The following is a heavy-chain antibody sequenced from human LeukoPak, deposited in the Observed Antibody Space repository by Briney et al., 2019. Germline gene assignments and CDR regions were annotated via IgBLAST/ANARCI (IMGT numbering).Heavy chain of an antibody. CDR3: ASSHDSSGND. V-gene: IGHV3-7*01. CDR2: IKYDGSHK. CDR1: GFSFSSYW. Sequence: PGGSLRLSCVASGFSFSSYWMAWVRQAPGKGLEWVANIKYDGSHKYYVDSVKGRFTIPRDNAKNSVYLQMNSLRVDDAAVYFCASSHDSSGNDWGQGTMVTVSS. D-gene: IGHD3-22*01. J-gene: IGHJ4*02.